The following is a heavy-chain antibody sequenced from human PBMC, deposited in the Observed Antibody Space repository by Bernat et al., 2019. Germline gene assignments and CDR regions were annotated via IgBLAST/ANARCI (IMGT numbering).Heavy chain of an antibody. J-gene: IGHJ5*02. D-gene: IGHD2-15*01. CDR1: GGSISSSSYY. CDR3: ARHGGDEGYCSGGSCDPYNWFDP. Sequence: QLQLQESGPGLVKPSETLSLTCTVSGGSISSSSYYWGWIRQPPGKGLEWIGSIYYSGSTYYNPSLKSRVTISVDTSKNQFSLKLSSVTAADTAVYYCARHGGDEGYCSGGSCDPYNWFDPWGQGTLVTVSS. CDR2: IYYSGST. V-gene: IGHV4-39*01.